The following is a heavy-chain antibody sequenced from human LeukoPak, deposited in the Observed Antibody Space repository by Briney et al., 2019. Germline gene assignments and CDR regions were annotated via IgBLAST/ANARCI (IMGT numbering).Heavy chain of an antibody. V-gene: IGHV3-21*01. CDR2: ILPSGGEI. CDR3: ARGPSGYHNT. CDR1: GFTFSSYE. D-gene: IGHD5-12*01. Sequence: PGGSLRLSCAASGFTFSSYEMNWVRHALGKGLGWVSTILPSGGEIHYADSVRGRFTISRENSKNTLYLQMNSLRAEDTAVYYCARGPSGYHNTGGQGTLVTVSS. J-gene: IGHJ4*02.